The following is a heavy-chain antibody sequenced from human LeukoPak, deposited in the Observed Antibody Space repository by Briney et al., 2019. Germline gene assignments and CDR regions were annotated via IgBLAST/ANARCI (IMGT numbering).Heavy chain of an antibody. D-gene: IGHD3-22*01. Sequence: KPSETLSLTCTVSGGSISSYYWSWIGQPPGKGLGGLGYIYYSGSTNYNPSLKSRVTISVATSKNHFSLKLSSVTAADTAVYYCASHVVVITHHYYGMDVWGQGTTVTVSS. J-gene: IGHJ6*02. CDR1: GGSISSYY. CDR3: ASHVVVITHHYYGMDV. V-gene: IGHV4-59*08. CDR2: IYYSGST.